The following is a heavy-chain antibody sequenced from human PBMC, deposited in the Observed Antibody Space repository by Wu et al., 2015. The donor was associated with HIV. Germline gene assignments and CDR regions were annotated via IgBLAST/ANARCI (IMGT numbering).Heavy chain of an antibody. Sequence: QVQLVQSGAEVKKPGASVKVSCKASGYTFTSYGISWVRQAPGQGLEWMGWISAYNGNTNYAQKLQGRVTMTTDTSTSTAYMELRSLRSDDTAVYYCARAPRYDSSGYYYVRVFGVDAFDIWGQGDNGHRLF. V-gene: IGHV1-18*01. CDR1: GYTFTSYG. CDR2: ISAYNGNT. CDR3: ARAPRYDSSGYYYVRVFGVDAFDI. J-gene: IGHJ3*02. D-gene: IGHD3-22*01.